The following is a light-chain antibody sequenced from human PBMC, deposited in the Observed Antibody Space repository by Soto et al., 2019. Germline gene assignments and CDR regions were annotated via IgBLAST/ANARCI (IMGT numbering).Light chain of an antibody. CDR1: QSVSSDY. CDR3: QQYGSSPLA. Sequence: EIVLTQSPGTLSLSPGERATLSCRASQSVSSDYLAWYQQKPGQTPKVLIYRASSRATGIPDRFSGSGSGTDFTLTISRLEPEDFAVYYSQQYGSSPLAFGGGTKVEIK. CDR2: RAS. J-gene: IGKJ4*01. V-gene: IGKV3-20*01.